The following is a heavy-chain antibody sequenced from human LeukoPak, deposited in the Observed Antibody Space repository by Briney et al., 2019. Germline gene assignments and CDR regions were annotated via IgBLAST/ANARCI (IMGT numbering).Heavy chain of an antibody. CDR2: IIPIFGTA. V-gene: IGHV1-69*05. D-gene: IGHD3-22*01. Sequence: PVKVSCKASGGTFSSYAISWVRQAPGQGLEWMGGIIPIFGTANYAQKFQGRVTITTDESTSTAYMELSSLRSEDTAVYYCARGDSSGYSSFDYWGQGTLVTVSS. J-gene: IGHJ4*02. CDR1: GGTFSSYA. CDR3: ARGDSSGYSSFDY.